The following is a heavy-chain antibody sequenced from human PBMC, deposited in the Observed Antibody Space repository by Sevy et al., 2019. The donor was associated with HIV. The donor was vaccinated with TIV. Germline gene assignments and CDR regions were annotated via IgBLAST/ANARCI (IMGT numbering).Heavy chain of an antibody. CDR3: ARQGDLDYFDY. D-gene: IGHD1-26*01. CDR1: GYTFSPYW. CDR2: ILPSDSDT. Sequence: GESQKISCKGSGYTFSPYWIAWVRQMPGQGLEWMGIILPSDSDTEYSPSFQGHVTISVDKSINTVYLQWSSLKASDSAMYYCARQGDLDYFDYWGQGTLVTVSS. J-gene: IGHJ4*02. V-gene: IGHV5-51*01.